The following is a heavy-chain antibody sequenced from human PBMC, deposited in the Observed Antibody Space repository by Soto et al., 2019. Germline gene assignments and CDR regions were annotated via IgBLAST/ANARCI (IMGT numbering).Heavy chain of an antibody. J-gene: IGHJ6*02. V-gene: IGHV5-10-1*01. CDR3: ARRYCSSASCPRNYYGMDV. D-gene: IGHD2-2*01. CDR1: GYSFTNYW. CDR2: IDPTDSYT. Sequence: AESLKSSCKGSGYSFTNYWISWVLQMPGKGLEWMGRIDPTDSYTNYSPSFQGHVTISVDKSISTAYLQWSSLKASDTAMYYCARRYCSSASCPRNYYGMDVWGQGTPVTVSS.